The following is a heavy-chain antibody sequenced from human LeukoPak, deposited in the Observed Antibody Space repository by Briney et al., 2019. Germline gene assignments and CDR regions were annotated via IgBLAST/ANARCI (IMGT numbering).Heavy chain of an antibody. J-gene: IGHJ5*02. CDR1: AGSISNYY. CDR3: ASNSAVATSRSWFDP. V-gene: IGHV4-59*08. CDR2: AYYSGST. D-gene: IGHD6-19*01. Sequence: SQTLSLTCSVFAGSISNYYWSWIRQPPGEGLEWIGYAYYSGSTTYKPSLESRVTMSVDTSKNQFSLKLTAVTAADTAVYYCASNSAVATSRSWFDPWGQGTLVTVSS.